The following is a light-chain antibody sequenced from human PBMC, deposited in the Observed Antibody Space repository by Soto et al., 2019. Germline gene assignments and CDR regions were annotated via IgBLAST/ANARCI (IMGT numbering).Light chain of an antibody. Sequence: SYELTQPPSVSVSPGQTASITCSGDKLGDKYACWYQQKPGQSPVLVXXXXXXXXXXXXXXXXXXXXGNTATLTISGTQAMDEADYYCQAWDSSVVFGGGTKLTVL. V-gene: IGLV3-1*01. J-gene: IGLJ2*01. CDR2: XXX. CDR3: QAWDSSVV. CDR1: KLGDKY.